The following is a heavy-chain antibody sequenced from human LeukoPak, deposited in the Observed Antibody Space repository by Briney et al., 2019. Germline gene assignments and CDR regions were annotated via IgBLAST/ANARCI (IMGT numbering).Heavy chain of an antibody. D-gene: IGHD5-24*01. CDR1: GFTFSSFF. CDR3: ARDGWLQYFDY. J-gene: IGHJ4*02. V-gene: IGHV3-21*01. CDR2: ISSSSTYI. Sequence: GGSLRLSCEASGFTFSSFFMNWVRQAPGRGLEWVSSISSSSTYIYYADSVKGRFTISRDTAKNSLYLQMNSLRAEDTAVYYCARDGWLQYFDYWGQGTLVTVSS.